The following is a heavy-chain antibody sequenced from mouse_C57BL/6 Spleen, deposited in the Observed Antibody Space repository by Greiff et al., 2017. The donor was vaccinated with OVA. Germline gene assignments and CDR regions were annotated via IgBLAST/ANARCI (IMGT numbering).Heavy chain of an antibody. CDR1: GFTFSDYG. J-gene: IGHJ4*01. CDR3: ARITTVVVDYAMDY. V-gene: IGHV5-15*01. Sequence: EVKLVESGGGLVQPGGSLKLSCAASGFTFSDYGMAWVRQAPRKGPEWVAFISNLAYSIYYADTVTGRFTISRENAKNTLYLEMSSLRSEDTAMYYCARITTVVVDYAMDYWGQGTSVTVSS. D-gene: IGHD1-1*01. CDR2: ISNLAYSI.